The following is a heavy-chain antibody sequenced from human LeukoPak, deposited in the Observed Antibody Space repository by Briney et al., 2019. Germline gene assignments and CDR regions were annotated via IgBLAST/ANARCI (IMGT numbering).Heavy chain of an antibody. J-gene: IGHJ4*02. D-gene: IGHD6-19*01. V-gene: IGHV3-15*01. CDR2: IKSKTDGGTT. CDR3: TTAYHGYSSGWSLY. Sequence: GGSLRLSCAAPGFTVSSNYMSWVRQAPGKGLEWVGRIKSKTDGGTTDYAAPVKGRFTISRDDSKNTLYLQMNSLKTEDTAVYYCTTAYHGYSSGWSLYWGQGTLVTVSS. CDR1: GFTVSSNY.